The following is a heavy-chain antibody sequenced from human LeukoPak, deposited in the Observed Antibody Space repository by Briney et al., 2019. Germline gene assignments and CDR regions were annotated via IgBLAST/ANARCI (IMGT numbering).Heavy chain of an antibody. CDR2: VNPNGGST. J-gene: IGHJ4*02. V-gene: IGHV1-46*01. D-gene: IGHD3-22*01. CDR3: ARGVSRGYDSSLDY. Sequence: ASVKVSCKASGYTFTSYYIHWVRQAPGQGLEWMGIVNPNGGSTSYAQKFQGRVTMTRDMSTSTVYMELSSLRSEDTAMYYCARGVSRGYDSSLDYWGQGTLVTVSS. CDR1: GYTFTSYY.